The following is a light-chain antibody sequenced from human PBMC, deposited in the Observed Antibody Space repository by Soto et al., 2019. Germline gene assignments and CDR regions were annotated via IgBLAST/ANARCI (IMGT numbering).Light chain of an antibody. V-gene: IGKV3-20*01. J-gene: IGKJ3*01. Sequence: EIVLTQSPGTLSLSPGERATLSCRASQSVSSSYLAWYQQKPGQAPRLLIYGASSRATGIPDRFSGSGSGTDCTLTIIRREPEDFAVYYCQQYGSSPRITFGPGTKVDIK. CDR2: GAS. CDR1: QSVSSSY. CDR3: QQYGSSPRIT.